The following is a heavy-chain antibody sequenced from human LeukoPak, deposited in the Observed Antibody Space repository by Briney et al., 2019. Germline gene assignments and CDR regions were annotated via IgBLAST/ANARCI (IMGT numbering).Heavy chain of an antibody. Sequence: GGSLRLSCAASGFTFSSYAMSWVRQAPGKGLEGVSAISGCGGSTYYADSVKGRFTISRDNSKNTLYLQMNSLRAEDTAVYYCAKDPIGYYYDSSGSLADAFDIWGQGTMVTVSS. D-gene: IGHD3-22*01. CDR3: AKDPIGYYYDSSGSLADAFDI. CDR1: GFTFSSYA. CDR2: ISGCGGST. V-gene: IGHV3-23*01. J-gene: IGHJ3*02.